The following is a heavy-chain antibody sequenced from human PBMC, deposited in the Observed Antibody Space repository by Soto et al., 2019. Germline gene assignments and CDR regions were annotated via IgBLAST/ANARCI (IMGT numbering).Heavy chain of an antibody. CDR3: TTVFLLPRGLGSSVF. CDR2: IYYSGST. J-gene: IGHJ4*02. CDR1: GGSIRSGGYY. Sequence: SETLSLTCSVSGGSIRSGGYYWSWIRQHSGKGLEWIGYIYYSGSTNYNPSLKSRVTISADTSKNQFSLKLSSVTAADTAVYYCTTVFLLPRGLGSSVFWGQGALVTVS. V-gene: IGHV4-31*03. D-gene: IGHD6-19*01.